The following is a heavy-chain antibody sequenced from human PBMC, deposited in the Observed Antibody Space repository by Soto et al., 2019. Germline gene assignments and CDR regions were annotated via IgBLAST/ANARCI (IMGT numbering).Heavy chain of an antibody. D-gene: IGHD6-13*01. Sequence: QVQLQQWGAGLLKPSETLSLTCAVYGGSFSGYYWRWIRQPPGKGLEWIGEINHSGSTNYNPSLKRRVTISVDTSKNQFALKLSSVTAADTAVYYCASPGKWRSSWFDYWGQGTLVTVSS. J-gene: IGHJ4*02. CDR1: GGSFSGYY. V-gene: IGHV4-34*01. CDR2: INHSGST. CDR3: ASPGKWRSSWFDY.